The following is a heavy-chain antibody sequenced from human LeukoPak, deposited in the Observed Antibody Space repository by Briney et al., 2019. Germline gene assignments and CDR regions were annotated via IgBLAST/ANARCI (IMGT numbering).Heavy chain of an antibody. V-gene: IGHV4-59*01. CDR3: ARGNSSSWYDYYYYGMDV. CDR1: GGSISSYY. J-gene: IGHJ6*02. D-gene: IGHD6-13*01. CDR2: VNYSGST. Sequence: PSETLSLTCTVSGGSISSYYWSWIRQPPGKGLEWIGYVNYSGSTNYNPSLKSRVTISVDTSKNQFSLKLSSVTAADTAVYYCARGNSSSWYDYYYYGMDVWGQGTTVTVSS.